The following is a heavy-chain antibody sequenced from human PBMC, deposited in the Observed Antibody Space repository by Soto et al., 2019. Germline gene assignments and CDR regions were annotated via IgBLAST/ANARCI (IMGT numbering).Heavy chain of an antibody. V-gene: IGHV4-59*01. Sequence: PSETLSLTCTVSGGSISSYYWSWIRQPPGKGLEWIGYIYYSGSTNYNPSLKSRVTISVDTSKNQFSLKLSSVTAADTAVYYCARDYGYCSSTSCYRYYYMDVWGKGTTVTVSS. J-gene: IGHJ6*03. D-gene: IGHD2-2*01. CDR1: GGSISSYY. CDR2: IYYSGST. CDR3: ARDYGYCSSTSCYRYYYMDV.